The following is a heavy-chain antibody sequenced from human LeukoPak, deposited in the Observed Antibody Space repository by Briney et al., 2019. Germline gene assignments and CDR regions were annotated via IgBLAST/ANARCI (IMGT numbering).Heavy chain of an antibody. CDR3: TRDPLHYYGSGSYYHFAY. CDR1: GFTFGDYA. D-gene: IGHD3-10*01. V-gene: IGHV3-49*04. CDR2: IRSKAYGGTT. J-gene: IGHJ4*02. Sequence: PGGSLRLSCTVSGFTFGDYAVSWVRQAPGKGLEWVGFIRSKAYGGTTEYAASVKGRFTISRDDSKSIAYLQMNSLKTEDTAVYYCTRDPLHYYGSGSYYHFAYWGQGTLVTVSS.